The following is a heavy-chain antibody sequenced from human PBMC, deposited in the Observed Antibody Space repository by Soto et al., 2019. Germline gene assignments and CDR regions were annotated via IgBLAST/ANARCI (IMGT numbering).Heavy chain of an antibody. V-gene: IGHV4-39*01. Sequence: NLPETLSLTCTVSGGSISGSGYYWGWIRQPPGKGLECIGSVHYSGSTGYNPSLKSRVTISVDTSKNQFSLKLTSVTAADTAVYFCASFSGATYGDYGGGINYWGQGTLVTVSS. CDR1: GGSISGSGYY. CDR3: ASFSGATYGDYGGGINY. CDR2: VHYSGST. D-gene: IGHD4-17*01. J-gene: IGHJ4*02.